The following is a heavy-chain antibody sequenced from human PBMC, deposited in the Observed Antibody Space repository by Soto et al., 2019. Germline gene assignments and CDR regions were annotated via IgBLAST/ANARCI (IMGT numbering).Heavy chain of an antibody. J-gene: IGHJ6*02. Sequence: QVQLVQSGAEVKKPGSSVKVSCKASGGTFSSYAISWVRQAPGQGLEWMGGIIPIFGTANYAQKFQGRVTITADESMSTAYMELSSLRSEDTAVYYCARSLGYCSSTSCYPETRYGMDVWGQGTTVTVSS. CDR1: GGTFSSYA. V-gene: IGHV1-69*01. CDR2: IIPIFGTA. CDR3: ARSLGYCSSTSCYPETRYGMDV. D-gene: IGHD2-2*01.